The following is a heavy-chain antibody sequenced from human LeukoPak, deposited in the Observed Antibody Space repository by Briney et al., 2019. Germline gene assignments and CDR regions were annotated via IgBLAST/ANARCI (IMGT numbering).Heavy chain of an antibody. V-gene: IGHV4-59*08. Sequence: KPSETLSLTCTVSGGSISSYYWSWIRQPPGKGLEWIGYIYYSGSTNYNPSLKSRVTISVDTSKNQFPPKLSSVTAADTAVYYCARHGKDGSNFDYWGQGTLVTVSS. J-gene: IGHJ4*02. CDR3: ARHGKDGSNFDY. CDR2: IYYSGST. D-gene: IGHD5-24*01. CDR1: GGSISSYY.